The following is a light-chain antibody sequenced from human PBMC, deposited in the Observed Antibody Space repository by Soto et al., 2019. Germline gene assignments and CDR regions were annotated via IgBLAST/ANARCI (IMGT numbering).Light chain of an antibody. Sequence: EIVMTQSPATLSVSPGERATLSCRASQSVAGNLAWYQQKPGQAPRLLIYGASTRATGIPARFSGSGSGTESTLTISSLQSEDFAVYYCLQYNNWPPLTFGGGTKVEIK. J-gene: IGKJ4*01. V-gene: IGKV3-15*01. CDR1: QSVAGN. CDR2: GAS. CDR3: LQYNNWPPLT.